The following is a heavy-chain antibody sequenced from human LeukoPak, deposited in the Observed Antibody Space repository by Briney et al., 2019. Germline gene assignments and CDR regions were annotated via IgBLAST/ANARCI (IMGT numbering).Heavy chain of an antibody. CDR2: IKQDGSEK. D-gene: IGHD1-26*01. CDR1: GFTFSSYW. Sequence: GGSLRLSCAASGFTFSSYWMSWVRQAPGKGLEWVANIKQDGSEKYYVDSVKGRFTISRDNSKNTLYLQMNSLRAEDTAVYYCARAGYYGLNAFDVWGQGTMVSVSS. CDR3: ARAGYYGLNAFDV. V-gene: IGHV3-7*03. J-gene: IGHJ3*01.